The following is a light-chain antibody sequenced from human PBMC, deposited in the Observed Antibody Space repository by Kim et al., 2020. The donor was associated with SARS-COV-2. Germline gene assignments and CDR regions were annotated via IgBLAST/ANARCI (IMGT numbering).Light chain of an antibody. J-gene: IGKJ1*01. CDR2: GAS. CDR1: QSVSSSY. V-gene: IGKV3-20*01. Sequence: SSGERASPTCSSRQSVSSSYLAWYQQKPGQAPRLLIYGASSTATGIAVRFSGSGSGTDFTLTISRLEPEDFAVDYCQQYGSSPPTFGQGTKVDIK. CDR3: QQYGSSPPT.